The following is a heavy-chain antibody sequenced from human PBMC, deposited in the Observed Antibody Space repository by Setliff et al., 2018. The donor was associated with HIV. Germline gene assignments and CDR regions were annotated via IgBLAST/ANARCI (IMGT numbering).Heavy chain of an antibody. CDR3: ARAGYSSGSYYFDY. CDR2: ISPDGSRT. J-gene: IGHJ4*02. D-gene: IGHD6-19*01. V-gene: IGHV3-74*01. CDR1: GFTFSTYY. Sequence: GVLRLSCAASGFTFSTYYMHWVRQAPGKGLVWVSHISPDGSRTSYADSVKGRFTISRDNAKNTLYLQMSSLRAEDTAVYYCARAGYSSGSYYFDYWGQGTLVTVSS.